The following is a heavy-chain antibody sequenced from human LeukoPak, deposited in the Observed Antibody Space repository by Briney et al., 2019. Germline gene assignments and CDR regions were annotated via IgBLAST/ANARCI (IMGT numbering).Heavy chain of an antibody. CDR1: GFTFSPYS. V-gene: IGHV3-48*02. J-gene: IGHJ6*02. Sequence: GGSLRLSCAASGFTFSPYSMNWVRQAPGKGLEWVSYINSSSITIFYADSVKGRFTISRDNARNSLYLQMNSLRDEDTAVYYCARDRRYYGDYYFYGLDVWGQGTTVTVSS. CDR3: ARDRRYYGDYYFYGLDV. D-gene: IGHD4-17*01. CDR2: INSSSITI.